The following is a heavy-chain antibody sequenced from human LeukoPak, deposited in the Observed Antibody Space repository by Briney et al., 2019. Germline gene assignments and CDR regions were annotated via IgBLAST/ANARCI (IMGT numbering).Heavy chain of an antibody. CDR1: GYTLTELS. J-gene: IGHJ5*02. CDR3: ATGRITMVRGVGGDWFDP. Sequence: ASVKVSCKVSGYTLTELSMHWVRQAPGKGLEGMGGFDPEDGETIYAQKFQGRVTMTEDTSTDTAYMELSSLRSEDTAVYYCATGRITMVRGVGGDWFDPWGQGTLVTVSS. CDR2: FDPEDGET. D-gene: IGHD3-10*01. V-gene: IGHV1-24*01.